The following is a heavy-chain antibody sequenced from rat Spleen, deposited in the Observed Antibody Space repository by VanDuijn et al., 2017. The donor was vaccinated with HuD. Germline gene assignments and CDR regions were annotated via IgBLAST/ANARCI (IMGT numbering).Heavy chain of an antibody. Sequence: EVQLVESGGGLVQPGRSLKLSCAASGFTFSDYNMAWVRQAPKKGLEWVATITPGGDNSYYRDSVKGRFTISRDDAKSTLYLQMDSLRSEDTATYYCARHGTINTMVRYYFDYWGQGDMVTVSS. CDR1: GFTFSDYN. J-gene: IGHJ2*01. CDR2: ITPGGDNS. CDR3: ARHGTINTMVRYYFDY. V-gene: IGHV5-25*01. D-gene: IGHD1-1*01.